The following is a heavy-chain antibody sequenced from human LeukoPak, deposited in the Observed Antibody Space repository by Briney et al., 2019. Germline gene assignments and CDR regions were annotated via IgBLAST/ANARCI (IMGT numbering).Heavy chain of an antibody. D-gene: IGHD6-6*01. J-gene: IGHJ4*02. CDR2: INPSGGST. V-gene: IGHV1-46*01. Sequence: GASVKVSCKASGYTFTSYYMHWVRQAPGQGLEWMGIINPSGGSTSYAQKFQGRVTMTRDMSTSTVYMELSSLRSEDTAVYYCARSASSIAAYDYWGQGTLVTVSS. CDR3: ARSASSIAAYDY. CDR1: GYTFTSYY.